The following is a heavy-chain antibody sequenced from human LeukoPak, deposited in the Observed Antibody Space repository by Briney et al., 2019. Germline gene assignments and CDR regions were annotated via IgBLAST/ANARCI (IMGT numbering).Heavy chain of an antibody. V-gene: IGHV3-43*02. Sequence: QPGGSLRLSCAASGLTIDEYAMFWVRQAPGKGLEWVSLISGDAVSAYYADSVKGRFTISRDNSKNSLYLQMNSLRTEDTALYYCASRWLQFDYWGQGILVTVSS. CDR1: GLTIDEYA. CDR3: ASRWLQFDY. CDR2: ISGDAVSA. J-gene: IGHJ4*02. D-gene: IGHD5-24*01.